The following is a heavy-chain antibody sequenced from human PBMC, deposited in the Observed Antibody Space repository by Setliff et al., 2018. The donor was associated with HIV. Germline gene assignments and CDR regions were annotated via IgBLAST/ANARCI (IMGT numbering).Heavy chain of an antibody. V-gene: IGHV3-74*01. CDR2: INTDGSST. CDR3: AREYSSSWTSYYYYGMDV. Sequence: PGGSLRLSCAASGFTFSSYWMHWVRQAPGKGLVWVSRINTDGSSTSYADSVKGRFTISRDNAKNSLYLQMNSLRAEDTAVYYCAREYSSSWTSYYYYGMDVWGQGTTVTVSS. D-gene: IGHD6-13*01. CDR1: GFTFSSYW. J-gene: IGHJ6*02.